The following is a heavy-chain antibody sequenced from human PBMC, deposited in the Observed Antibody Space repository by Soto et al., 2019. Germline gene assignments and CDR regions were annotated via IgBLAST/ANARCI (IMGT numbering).Heavy chain of an antibody. CDR3: ARGRGFLEWSVGAFDI. Sequence: QVQLQQWGAGLLKPSETLSLTCAVYGGSFSGYYWSWIRQPPGKGLEWIGEINHSGSTNYNPSLKSRVTISVDTSKNQFSLKLSSVTAADTAAYYCARGRGFLEWSVGAFDIWGQGTMVTVSS. CDR1: GGSFSGYY. J-gene: IGHJ3*02. CDR2: INHSGST. D-gene: IGHD3-3*01. V-gene: IGHV4-34*01.